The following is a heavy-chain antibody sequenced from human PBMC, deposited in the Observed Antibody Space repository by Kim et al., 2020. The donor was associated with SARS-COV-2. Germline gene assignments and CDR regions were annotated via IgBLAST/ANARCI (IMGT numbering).Heavy chain of an antibody. V-gene: IGHV4-61*02. J-gene: IGHJ5*02. CDR2: IYTSGST. CDR3: ARDRSIAAAPLNWFDP. CDR1: GGSISSSSYY. D-gene: IGHD6-13*01. Sequence: SETLSLTCTVSGGSISSSSYYWSWIRQPAGKGLEWIGRIYTSGSTNYNPSLKSRVTISVDTSKNQFSLKLSSVTAADTAVYYCARDRSIAAAPLNWFDPWGQGRPVTVSS.